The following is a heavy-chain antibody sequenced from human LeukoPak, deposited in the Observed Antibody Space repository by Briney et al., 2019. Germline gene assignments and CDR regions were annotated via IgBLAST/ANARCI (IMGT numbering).Heavy chain of an antibody. D-gene: IGHD2-15*01. CDR2: ISSSISYI. J-gene: IGHJ4*02. V-gene: IGHV3-21*01. CDR1: GFTFSSYS. Sequence: GGSLRLSCAASGFTFSSYSMNWVRQAPGKGLEWVSSISSSISYIYYADSVKGRFTISRDNAKNSLYLQMNSLRAEDTAVYYCARDSYCSGGSCYLDYWGQGTLVTVSS. CDR3: ARDSYCSGGSCYLDY.